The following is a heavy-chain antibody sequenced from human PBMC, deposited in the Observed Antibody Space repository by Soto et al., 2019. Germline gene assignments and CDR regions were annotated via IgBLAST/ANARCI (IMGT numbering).Heavy chain of an antibody. J-gene: IGHJ4*02. CDR2: INHSGST. Sequence: QVQLQQWGAGLLKPSETLSLTCAVYGGSFSGYYWSWIRQPPGKGLEWIGEINHSGSTNYIPSLKSRVTISVDTSKNQFSLKLSSVTAADTAVYYCARGRSFGYWGQGTLVTVSS. V-gene: IGHV4-34*01. CDR3: ARGRSFGY. CDR1: GGSFSGYY.